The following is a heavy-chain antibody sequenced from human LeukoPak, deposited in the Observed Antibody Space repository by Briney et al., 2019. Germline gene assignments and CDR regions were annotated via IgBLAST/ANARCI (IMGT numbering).Heavy chain of an antibody. J-gene: IGHJ3*02. CDR3: ASYDSSGYYPPDAFDI. D-gene: IGHD3-22*01. V-gene: IGHV4-38-2*01. CDR1: GYSISSGYY. CDR2: IYHSGSA. Sequence: SETLSLTCAVSGYSISSGYYWGWIREPPGKGLERIGSIYHSGSAYYNSSLKSRVTISVDTSKNQFSLKLSSVTAADTAVYYCASYDSSGYYPPDAFDIWGQGTMVTVSS.